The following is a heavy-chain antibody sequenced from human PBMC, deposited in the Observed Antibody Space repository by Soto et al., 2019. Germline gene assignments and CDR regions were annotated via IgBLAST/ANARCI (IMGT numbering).Heavy chain of an antibody. J-gene: IGHJ5*02. CDR1: GFSPRTSGVG. CDR3: AKSGSSGWYGWFDP. V-gene: IGHV2-5*01. Sequence: SGPTLVNPTQTLTLTCIFSGFSPRTSGVGVGWIRQPPGKALEWLGFIYWNDDKRYSPSLKSRLTITKDTSKNQVVLTMTNMDPVDTATYYCAKSGSSGWYGWFDPWGQGTPVTVSS. D-gene: IGHD6-19*01. CDR2: IYWNDDK.